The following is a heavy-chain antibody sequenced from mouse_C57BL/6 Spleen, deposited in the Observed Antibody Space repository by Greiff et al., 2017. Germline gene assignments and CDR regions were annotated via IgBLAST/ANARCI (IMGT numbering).Heavy chain of an antibody. CDR1: GYTFTSYW. CDR2: IYPGSGST. CDR3: AGLGDYDSGYVYAMGY. J-gene: IGHJ4*01. V-gene: IGHV1-55*01. D-gene: IGHD1-1*01. Sequence: QVQLQQPGAELVKPGASVKMSCKASGYTFTSYWITWVKQRPGQGLEWIGDIYPGSGSTNYNEKFKSKATLTVDTSSSTAYMQLSSLASEDSAVYYCAGLGDYDSGYVYAMGYWGQGTSVTVSS.